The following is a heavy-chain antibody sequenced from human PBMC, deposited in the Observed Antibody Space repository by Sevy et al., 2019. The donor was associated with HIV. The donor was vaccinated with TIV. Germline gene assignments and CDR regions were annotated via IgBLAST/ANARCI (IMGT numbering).Heavy chain of an antibody. V-gene: IGHV3-49*03. CDR3: SRVPPPRLATSASCYEGDYYYYGMDV. D-gene: IGHD2-2*01. CDR2: IRSKPYGGAT. J-gene: IGHJ6*02. Sequence: GGSLRLSCTTSGFTFGDYGMSWFRQAPGKGLEWIGFIRSKPYGGATEYAASVKGRFTISRDDSKSIASLQMSSLKIEDTAVYYCSRVPPPRLATSASCYEGDYYYYGMDVWGQGTTVTVSS. CDR1: GFTFGDYG.